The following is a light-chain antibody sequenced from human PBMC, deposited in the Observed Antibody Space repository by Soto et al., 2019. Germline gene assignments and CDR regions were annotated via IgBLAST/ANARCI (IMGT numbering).Light chain of an antibody. V-gene: IGKV1-5*01. J-gene: IGKJ4*01. CDR1: QNIDSW. CDR3: QQLNSYPLT. Sequence: DIQMTQSPSTLSASVGDRVTITCRASQNIDSWLAWLQQKPGKAPKLLIYAASTLQSGVPSRFSGSGSGTDFTLTISSLQPEDFATYYCQQLNSYPLTFGGGTKVDIK. CDR2: AAS.